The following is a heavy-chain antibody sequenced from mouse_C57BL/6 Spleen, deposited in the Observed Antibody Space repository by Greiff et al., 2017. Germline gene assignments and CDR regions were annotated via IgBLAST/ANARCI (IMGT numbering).Heavy chain of an antibody. J-gene: IGHJ1*03. CDR1: GFNIKDDY. CDR2: IDPENGDT. D-gene: IGHD1-1*01. Sequence: VQLKQSGAELVRPGASVKLSCTASGFNIKDDYMHWVKQRPEQGLEWIGWIDPENGDTEYASKFQGKATITADTASNTAYLQRSRLTSEDTAVYYCTRYYGSSAYWYFDVGGTGTTVTVAS. V-gene: IGHV14-4*01. CDR3: TRYYGSSAYWYFDV.